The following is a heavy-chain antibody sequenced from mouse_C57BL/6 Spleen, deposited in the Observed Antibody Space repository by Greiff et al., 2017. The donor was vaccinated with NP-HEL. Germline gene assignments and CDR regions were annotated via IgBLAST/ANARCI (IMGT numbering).Heavy chain of an antibody. CDR1: GYTFTSYD. Sequence: QVQLQQSGPELVKPGASVKLSCKASGYTFTSYDINWVKQRPGQGLERIGWIYPRDGSTKYNEKFKGKATLTVDTSSSTAYMELHSLTSEDSAVYFCAREDYGYNGAWFAYWGQGTLVTVSA. CDR2: IYPRDGST. V-gene: IGHV1-85*01. J-gene: IGHJ3*01. D-gene: IGHD2-2*01. CDR3: AREDYGYNGAWFAY.